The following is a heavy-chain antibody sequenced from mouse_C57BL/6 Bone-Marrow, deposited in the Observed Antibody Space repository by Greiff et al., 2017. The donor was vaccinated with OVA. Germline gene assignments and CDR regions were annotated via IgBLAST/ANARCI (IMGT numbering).Heavy chain of an antibody. CDR2: INPSSGYT. J-gene: IGHJ4*01. CDR3: ARSGNSLYAMDY. D-gene: IGHD1-3*01. Sequence: QVQLQQSGAELAKPGASVKLSCKASGYTFTSYWMHWVKQRPGQGLEWIGYINPSSGYTKYNQKFKYKATLTADKSSSTAYMQLSSLTYEDSAVYYCARSGNSLYAMDYWGQGASVTVSS. CDR1: GYTFTSYW. V-gene: IGHV1-7*01.